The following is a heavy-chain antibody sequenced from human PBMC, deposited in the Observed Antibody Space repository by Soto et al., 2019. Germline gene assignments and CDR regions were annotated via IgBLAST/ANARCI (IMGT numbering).Heavy chain of an antibody. CDR2: MNPDSGNT. Sequence: QVQLVQSGAEVRTPGASVKVSCKASGYTFTSYDINWVRQATGQGPEWMGWMNPDSGNTGYVQKFQGRVTMTRNTAISTAYRELSSLRSEDTAVYYWARSVGGSNVNFDYWGQGTLVTVSS. J-gene: IGHJ4*02. V-gene: IGHV1-8*01. CDR3: ARSVGGSNVNFDY. D-gene: IGHD3-10*01. CDR1: GYTFTSYD.